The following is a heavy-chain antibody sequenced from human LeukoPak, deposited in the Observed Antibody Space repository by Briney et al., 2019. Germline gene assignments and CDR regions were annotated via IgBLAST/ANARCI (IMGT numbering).Heavy chain of an antibody. CDR1: GGSISSYY. V-gene: IGHV4-4*09. D-gene: IGHD2-2*01. CDR2: IYTSGST. J-gene: IGHJ6*03. Sequence: SETLSLTCTVSGGSISSYYWSWIRQPPGKGLEWIGYIYTSGSTNYNPPLKSRVTISVDTSKNQFSLKLSSVTAADTAVYYCARLVVPAATYYYYYMDVWGKGTTVTVSS. CDR3: ARLVVPAATYYYYYMDV.